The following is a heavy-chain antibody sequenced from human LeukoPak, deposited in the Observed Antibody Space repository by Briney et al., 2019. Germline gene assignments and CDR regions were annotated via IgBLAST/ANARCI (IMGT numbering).Heavy chain of an antibody. V-gene: IGHV3-33*01. Sequence: AGRSLRLSCAASGFTFSSYGMHWGRQGPGKGREWGAVIWYDGSNKYYADSVKGRFTISRDNSKNTLYLQMNSLRAEDTAVYYCARDYGSTSCIDYWGQGTLVTVSS. CDR1: GFTFSSYG. D-gene: IGHD2-2*01. CDR2: IWYDGSNK. J-gene: IGHJ4*02. CDR3: ARDYGSTSCIDY.